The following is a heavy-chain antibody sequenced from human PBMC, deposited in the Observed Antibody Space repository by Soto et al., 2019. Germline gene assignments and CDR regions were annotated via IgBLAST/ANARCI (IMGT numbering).Heavy chain of an antibody. CDR3: AKKPPSSIQGWAFGMDV. V-gene: IGHV3-53*02. J-gene: IGHJ6*02. CDR2: TFTGGST. CDR1: GFSVTTNY. D-gene: IGHD3-16*01. Sequence: EVQLVETGGGLIQPGGSLRLSCLASGFSVTTNYIIWVRQPPGKGLEWVSTTFTGGSTHYADSVKGRFSISRDNPKNTVSLQMNNWRVEDTAVYYCAKKPPSSIQGWAFGMDVWGQGTAVSVSS.